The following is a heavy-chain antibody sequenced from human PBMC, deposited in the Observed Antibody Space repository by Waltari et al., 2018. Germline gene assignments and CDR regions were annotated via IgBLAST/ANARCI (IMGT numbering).Heavy chain of an antibody. CDR2: IKEDGSKI. CDR1: GLSSREPW. D-gene: IGHD6-19*01. CDR3: ARDAPLYTTGWGYDY. J-gene: IGHJ4*02. V-gene: IGHV3-7*01. Sequence: EVQLVESGGGLVQPGGSLRPSCAASGLSSREPWMSWVRQAPGKGPEWVADIKEDGSKIYYVGSVRGRFTISRDNAKNSLYLQMNSLRVEDTAVYYCARDAPLYTTGWGYDYWGQGILVTVSS.